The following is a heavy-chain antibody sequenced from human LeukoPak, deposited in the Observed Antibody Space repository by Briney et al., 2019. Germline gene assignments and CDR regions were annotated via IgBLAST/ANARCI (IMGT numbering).Heavy chain of an antibody. Sequence: SQTLSLTCNVSGDPISSGDYFWSWVRQPPGKGLEWVGYIYHTGSTYYNPSLKSRIVLSFDTSKNQCSLKLTAVSVADTAMYFCARLGDLGMDVWGQGTTVTVSS. J-gene: IGHJ6*02. D-gene: IGHD3-10*01. CDR1: GDPISSGDYF. V-gene: IGHV4-30-4*01. CDR3: ARLGDLGMDV. CDR2: IYHTGST.